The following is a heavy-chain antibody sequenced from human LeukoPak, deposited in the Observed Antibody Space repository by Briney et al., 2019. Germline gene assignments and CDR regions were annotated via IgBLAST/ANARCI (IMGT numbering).Heavy chain of an antibody. V-gene: IGHV3-11*04. CDR3: ARDQGSYRVTDAFDI. CDR1: GFTFSDYY. Sequence: GGSLRLSCLASGFTFSDYYMSWIRQAPGKGLEWVSYISSSGDTIYYADSVKGRFTISRDNAKNSLYLQMNSLRAEDTAVYYCARDQGSYRVTDAFDIWGQGTMVTVSS. J-gene: IGHJ3*02. CDR2: ISSSGDTI. D-gene: IGHD3-16*02.